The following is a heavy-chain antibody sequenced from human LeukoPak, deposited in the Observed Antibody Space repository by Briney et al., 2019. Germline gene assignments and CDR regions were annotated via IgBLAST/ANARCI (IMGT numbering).Heavy chain of an antibody. CDR2: ISGSGGNT. V-gene: IGHV3-23*01. CDR1: GFTFSSYA. J-gene: IGHJ4*02. D-gene: IGHD1-26*01. CDR3: AKYKWELPRANYFDY. Sequence: GGSLRLSCAASGFTFSSYAMSWVRQAPGKGLEWVSAISGSGGNTYYADSVKGRFTISRDNSKNTLYLQMNSLRAEDTAVYYCAKYKWELPRANYFDYWGQGTLVTASS.